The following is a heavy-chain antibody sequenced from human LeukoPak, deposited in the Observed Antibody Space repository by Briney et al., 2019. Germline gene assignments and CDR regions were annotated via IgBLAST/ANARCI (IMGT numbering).Heavy chain of an antibody. CDR1: GYAITSYY. D-gene: IGHD3-10*01. Sequence: GASVKVSCKASGYAITSYYMHWVRQAPGQGLEWMGTIHPNDYTTTYAQRFQGRVTKTRDASTSTVYMDLSSLRSEDTAVYYCAREAFAAGKNFDYWGQGTQVTVSS. V-gene: IGHV1-46*01. J-gene: IGHJ4*02. CDR3: AREAFAAGKNFDY. CDR2: IHPNDYTT.